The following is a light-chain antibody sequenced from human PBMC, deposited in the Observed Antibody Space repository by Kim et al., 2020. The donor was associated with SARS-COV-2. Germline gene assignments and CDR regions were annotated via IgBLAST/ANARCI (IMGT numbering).Light chain of an antibody. CDR2: TVS. CDR3: LQHYDYSWT. CDR1: QDIGSS. Sequence: DIQMTQSPSSLSASVGDRVTITCRASQDIGSSLGWYQQKPGKAPKRLIYTVSSLQSGVPSRFSGSGSGTEFTLTINSLQPEDFATYYCLQHYDYSWTFGQGTKVDIK. V-gene: IGKV1-17*01. J-gene: IGKJ1*01.